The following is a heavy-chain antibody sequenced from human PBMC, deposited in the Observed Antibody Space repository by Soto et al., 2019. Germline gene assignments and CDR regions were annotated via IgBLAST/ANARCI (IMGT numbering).Heavy chain of an antibody. CDR3: ARSTVRYSSSKGLRDYGMDV. V-gene: IGHV4-59*01. CDR1: GGSISSYY. Sequence: PSETLSLTCTVSGGSISSYYWSWIRQPPGKGLEWIGYIYYSGSTNYNPSLRSRVTISIDTSKNQFSLKLSSVTAADTAVYYCARSTVRYSSSKGLRDYGMDVWGQGTTVTVSS. D-gene: IGHD6-6*01. CDR2: IYYSGST. J-gene: IGHJ6*02.